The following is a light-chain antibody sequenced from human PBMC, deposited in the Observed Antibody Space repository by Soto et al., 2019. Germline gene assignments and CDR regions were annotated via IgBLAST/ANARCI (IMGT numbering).Light chain of an antibody. Sequence: IQLTQSPSSLSASVGDRVTITCRASQGVRSYLAWFQQRPGKAPKLLIFGASTLQNGAPARFSGSGSGTEFTLTISRLQPDDVATYYCLQYSSHSWTFGQGTKVDIK. CDR1: QGVRSY. V-gene: IGKV1-9*01. J-gene: IGKJ1*01. CDR2: GAS. CDR3: LQYSSHSWT.